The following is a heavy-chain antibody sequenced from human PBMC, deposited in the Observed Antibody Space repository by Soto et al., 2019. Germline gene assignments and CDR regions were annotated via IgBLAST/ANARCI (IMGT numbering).Heavy chain of an antibody. J-gene: IGHJ4*02. D-gene: IGHD4-4*01. CDR2: LTASGGST. Sequence: GGSLRLSCAASGFTFSNYVMNWVRQAPGKGLEWVSSLTASGGSTYYADSVRGRFTISRDNSKNTLYLQMNSLRVEDTAIYYCAKPVEKLQQTVDYWGQGTLVTVSS. CDR3: AKPVEKLQQTVDY. V-gene: IGHV3-23*01. CDR1: GFTFSNYV.